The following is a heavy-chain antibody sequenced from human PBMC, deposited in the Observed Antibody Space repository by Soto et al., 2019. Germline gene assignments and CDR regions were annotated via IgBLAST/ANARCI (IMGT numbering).Heavy chain of an antibody. CDR2: ISAYNGNT. J-gene: IGHJ5*02. Sequence: QVQLVQSGAEVKKPGASVKVSCTASGYTFTSYGISWVRQAPGQGLEWMGWISAYNGNTYYAQKLQGRVTMTTDTATSTAYMELRSLRSDDTAVYYCARDRHTVTAGGGFDPWGQGTLVTVSS. D-gene: IGHD2-21*02. CDR3: ARDRHTVTAGGGFDP. CDR1: GYTFTSYG. V-gene: IGHV1-18*01.